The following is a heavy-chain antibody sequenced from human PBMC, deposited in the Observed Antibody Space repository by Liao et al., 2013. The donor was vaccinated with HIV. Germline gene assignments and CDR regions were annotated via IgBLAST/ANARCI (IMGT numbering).Heavy chain of an antibody. D-gene: IGHD4-17*01. Sequence: QLQLQESGPGLVKPSETLSLTCTVSGGSISSNSHYWGWIRQPPGKGLEWIVSIYYSGSTYYNPSLKSRVTISVDTSKNQFSLRLSSVTAADTAMYYCARGIRNGPGSLFDYWGQGTLVTVSS. J-gene: IGHJ4*02. CDR3: ARGIRNGPGSLFDY. V-gene: IGHV4-39*07. CDR1: GGSISSNSHY. CDR2: IYYSGST.